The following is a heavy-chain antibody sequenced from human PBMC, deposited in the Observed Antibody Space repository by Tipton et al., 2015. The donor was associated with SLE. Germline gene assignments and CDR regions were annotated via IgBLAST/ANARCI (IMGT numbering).Heavy chain of an antibody. J-gene: IGHJ4*02. V-gene: IGHV4-61*01. CDR2: ISYSGST. CDR3: ARDAYCSGGSCYGFDS. CDR1: GGSIGSRPYY. Sequence: LRLSCFVSGGSIGSRPYYWSWIRQPPGKGLEWIGHISYSGSTHYNSSLKSRVTMSLDASKNQLSLTVSPVTAADTAVYHCARDAYCSGGSCYGFDSWGPGTLVAVSS. D-gene: IGHD2-15*01.